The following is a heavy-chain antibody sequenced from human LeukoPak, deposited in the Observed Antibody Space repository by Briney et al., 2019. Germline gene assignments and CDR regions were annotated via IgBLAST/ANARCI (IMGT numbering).Heavy chain of an antibody. Sequence: GGSLRLSCVASGFTFSSYSMNWVRQAPGKGLEWVSYISSSSSTIYYADSVKGRFTISRDNAKNSLYLQMNSLRAEDTAVYYCARDLEGYSGASDYWGQGTLVTVSS. CDR2: ISSSSSTI. CDR3: ARDLEGYSGASDY. V-gene: IGHV3-48*01. CDR1: GFTFSSYS. D-gene: IGHD4-11*01. J-gene: IGHJ4*02.